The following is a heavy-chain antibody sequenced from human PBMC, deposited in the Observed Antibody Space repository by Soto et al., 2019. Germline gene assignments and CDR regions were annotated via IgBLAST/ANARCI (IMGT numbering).Heavy chain of an antibody. CDR3: ARRQQWLAGYFDY. CDR1: GDSISSSGFY. CDR2: IYYSGST. Sequence: QLQLQESGPGLVQPSETLSLTCAVSGDSISSSGFYWGWIRQPPGKGLEWIGSIYYSGSTYYNPSLQSRVPISVDTSKSQFSLKMRSVTAADTAVYYCARRQQWLAGYFDYWGQGTLVTVSS. D-gene: IGHD6-19*01. J-gene: IGHJ4*02. V-gene: IGHV4-39*01.